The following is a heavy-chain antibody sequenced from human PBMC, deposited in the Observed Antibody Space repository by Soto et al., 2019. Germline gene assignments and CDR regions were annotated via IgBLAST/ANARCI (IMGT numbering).Heavy chain of an antibody. V-gene: IGHV4-31*03. CDR1: GESISSGGYY. J-gene: IGHJ4*02. D-gene: IGHD6-6*01. Sequence: QVQLQESGPGLVKASQTLSLICSVSGESISSGGYYWSWIRHHPGKGLVWIGYIYDSESAYYNPSLKSRVTISMDTSKNHFAMKLSSVTAADTAVYYCARASSSSSAADYWGPGTLITVSS. CDR2: IYDSESA. CDR3: ARASSSSSAADY.